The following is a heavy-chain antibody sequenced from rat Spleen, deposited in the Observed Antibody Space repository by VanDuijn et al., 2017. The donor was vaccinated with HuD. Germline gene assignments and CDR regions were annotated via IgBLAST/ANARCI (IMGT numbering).Heavy chain of an antibody. Sequence: EVQLVETGGGLVQPGRSLKLSCAASELTFNNYWMTWIRQAPGKGLEWVASISYEGSSTYYGDSVKGRFTISRDNAKSTLYLQMNSLRSEDTATYYCARHPSSYWFAYWGQGTLVTVSS. D-gene: IGHD1-2*01. CDR2: ISYEGSST. CDR3: ARHPSSYWFAY. CDR1: ELTFNNYW. J-gene: IGHJ3*01. V-gene: IGHV5-22*01.